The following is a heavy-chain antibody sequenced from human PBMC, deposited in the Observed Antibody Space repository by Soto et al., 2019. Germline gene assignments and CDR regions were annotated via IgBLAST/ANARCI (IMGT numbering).Heavy chain of an antibody. J-gene: IGHJ4*02. CDR3: ASASPVYAVV. Sequence: QLQLQESGSGLVKPSQTLSLTCAVSGGSISSGGYSWSWIRQPPGKGLEWIGYIYHSGSTYYNPSLKRRVNISVDRSKNQSSLKLSSVTAADTAVYYCASASPVYAVVWGQGTLVTVSS. V-gene: IGHV4-30-2*01. CDR1: GGSISSGGYS. D-gene: IGHD2-2*01. CDR2: IYHSGST.